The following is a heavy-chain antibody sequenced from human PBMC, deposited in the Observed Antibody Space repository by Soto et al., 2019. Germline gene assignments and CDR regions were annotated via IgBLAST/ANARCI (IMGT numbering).Heavy chain of an antibody. D-gene: IGHD3-22*01. Sequence: GESLKISCNGSGYIFAGYWITWVRQKPGKGLEWMGRIDPSDSQTYYSPSFRGHVTISVTKSITTVFLQWSSLRASDTAMYYCARQIYDSDTGPNFQYYFDSWGQGTPVTGLL. V-gene: IGHV5-10-1*01. CDR3: ARQIYDSDTGPNFQYYFDS. CDR1: GYIFAGYW. CDR2: IDPSDSQT. J-gene: IGHJ4*02.